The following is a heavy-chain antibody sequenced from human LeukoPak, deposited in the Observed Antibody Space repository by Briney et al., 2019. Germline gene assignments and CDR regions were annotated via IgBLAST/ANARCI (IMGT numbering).Heavy chain of an antibody. V-gene: IGHV4-34*01. CDR1: GGSFSGYY. D-gene: IGHD1-26*01. J-gene: IGHJ4*02. CDR3: ARGDSGSYLRLFDY. Sequence: SETLSLTCAVYGGSFSGYYWSGIRQPPGKGLEWIGEINHSGSTNYNPSLKSRVTISVDTSKNQFSLKLSSVTAADTAVYYCARGDSGSYLRLFDYWGQGTLVTVSS. CDR2: INHSGST.